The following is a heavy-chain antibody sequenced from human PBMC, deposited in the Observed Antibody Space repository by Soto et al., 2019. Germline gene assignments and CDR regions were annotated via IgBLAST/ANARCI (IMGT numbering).Heavy chain of an antibody. CDR1: GFTFSSYA. CDR3: ARVFWYYGMDV. Sequence: QVQLVESGGGVVQPGRSLRLSCAASGFTFSSYAMHWVRQAPGKGLEWVAVISYDGSNKHYADSVKGRFTTSRDNSKNTLYLHMNSLRVEDTAVYYCARVFWYYGMDVWGQGTTVTVSS. V-gene: IGHV3-30-3*01. J-gene: IGHJ6*02. CDR2: ISYDGSNK.